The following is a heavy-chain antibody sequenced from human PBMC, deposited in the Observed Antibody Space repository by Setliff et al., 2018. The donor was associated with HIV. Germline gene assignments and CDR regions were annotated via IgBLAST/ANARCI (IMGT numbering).Heavy chain of an antibody. CDR2: ISAGNGNT. Sequence: ASVKVSCKASGYTFTSYAMHWVRQAPGQRLEWMGWISAGNGNTKYSQEFQGRVTITRDTSASTAYMELSSLRSEDMAVYYCARGSGGSLTELGDYWGQGTLVTVSS. D-gene: IGHD2-15*01. J-gene: IGHJ4*02. CDR1: GYTFTSYA. V-gene: IGHV1-3*03. CDR3: ARGSGGSLTELGDY.